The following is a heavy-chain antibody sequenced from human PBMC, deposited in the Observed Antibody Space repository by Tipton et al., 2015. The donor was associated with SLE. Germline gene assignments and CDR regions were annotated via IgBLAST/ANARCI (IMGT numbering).Heavy chain of an antibody. CDR2: IYDVVLT. J-gene: IGHJ4*02. V-gene: IGHV4-59*08. Sequence: TLSLTCTVSGASITKDYWSWIRQTPGKGLEWIGHIYDVVLTTYNASFKSRVTMSVDMSKNQFSLRLTSVTAADTGVYYCARDEYRYDTTGYHLLGHFDFWGQGTLVTVSS. D-gene: IGHD3-22*01. CDR1: GASITKDY. CDR3: ARDEYRYDTTGYHLLGHFDF.